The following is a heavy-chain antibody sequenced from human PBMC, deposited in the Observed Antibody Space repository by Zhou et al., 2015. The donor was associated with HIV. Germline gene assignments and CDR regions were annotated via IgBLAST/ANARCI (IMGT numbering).Heavy chain of an antibody. CDR2: IIPILGTT. CDR1: GGTFTYHA. Sequence: QVQLVQSGAEVKKPGSSVKVSCQISGGTFTYHAISWVRQAPGQGLEWMGGIIPILGTTNYAQKFQGRVTITADESTNTAYMDLSSLRSDDTAVYYCARDPYRPRGSGNYYYAMDVWGQGTTVTVSS. CDR3: ARDPYRPRGSGNYYYAMDV. D-gene: IGHD3-10*01. J-gene: IGHJ6*02. V-gene: IGHV1-69*01.